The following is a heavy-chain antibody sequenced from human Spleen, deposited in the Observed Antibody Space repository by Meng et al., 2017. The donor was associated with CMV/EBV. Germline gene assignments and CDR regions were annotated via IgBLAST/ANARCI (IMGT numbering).Heavy chain of an antibody. CDR2: ISSSTSFI. J-gene: IGHJ6*02. CDR1: GFTFSSYA. Sequence: GGSLRLSCAASGFTFSSYAMSWVRQAPGKGLEWVSSISSSTSFIYYADSVKGRFTISRDNAENSLHLQMNSLRAEDTAVYYCARESSGSFVLDVWGQGTTVTVSS. D-gene: IGHD3-22*01. CDR3: ARESSGSFVLDV. V-gene: IGHV3-21*01.